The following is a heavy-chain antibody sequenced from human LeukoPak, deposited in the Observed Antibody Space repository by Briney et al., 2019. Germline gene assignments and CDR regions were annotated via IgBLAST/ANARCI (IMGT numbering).Heavy chain of an antibody. CDR2: IFYSGES. CDR3: ARLGDVEVNGGTLDY. V-gene: IGHV4-39*01. D-gene: IGHD3-16*01. J-gene: IGHJ4*02. Sequence: SETLSLTCTVSGGSISGNYYWGWIRQPPGQGLEWIGSIFYSGESNKNPSLKTRVTVSVDTSKNQFFLKVASVTVADTAVYFCARLGDVEVNGGTLDYWGRGTLVTVSS. CDR1: GGSISGNYY.